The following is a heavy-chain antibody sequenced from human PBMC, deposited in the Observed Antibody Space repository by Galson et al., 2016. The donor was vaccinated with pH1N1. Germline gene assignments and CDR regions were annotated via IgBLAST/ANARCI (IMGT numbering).Heavy chain of an antibody. J-gene: IGHJ4*02. Sequence: SLRLSCAASGFDFNNYWMNWVRQAPGKGLEWVASIKEDGSEKLYGDSVKGRLTISRDNAKNSLYLQMNSLRVEDTSVYFCAREVGGRSSYWGQGALVTVSS. CDR1: GFDFNNYW. CDR3: AREVGGRSSY. D-gene: IGHD6-19*01. CDR2: IKEDGSEK. V-gene: IGHV3-7*01.